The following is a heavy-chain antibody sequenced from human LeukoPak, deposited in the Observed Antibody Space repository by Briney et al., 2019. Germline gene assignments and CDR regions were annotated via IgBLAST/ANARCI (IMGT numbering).Heavy chain of an antibody. CDR2: INHSGST. CDR1: GGSFSSYY. J-gene: IGHJ5*02. V-gene: IGHV4-34*01. D-gene: IGHD6-19*01. CDR3: ARQWRDGDWFDP. Sequence: SETLSLTCAVYGGSFSSYYWSWIRQPPGNGMEWIGEINHSGSTNYNPSLKGRVTISVDTFKKQSSLKLSSVTAADTGVYYCARQWRDGDWFDPWGQGTLVTVSS.